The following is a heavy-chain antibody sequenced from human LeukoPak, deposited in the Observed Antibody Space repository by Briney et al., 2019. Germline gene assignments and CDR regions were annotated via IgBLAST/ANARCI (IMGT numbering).Heavy chain of an antibody. CDR1: GFTFGDYA. J-gene: IGHJ5*02. CDR3: TRPKVRGVRPYWFDP. V-gene: IGHV3-49*04. D-gene: IGHD3-10*01. Sequence: GGSQRLSCTASGFTFGDYAMSWVRQAPGKGLEWVGFIRSKAYGGTTEYAASVKGRFTISRDDSKSIAYLQMNSLKTEDTAVYYCTRPKVRGVRPYWFDPWGQGTLVTVSS. CDR2: IRSKAYGGTT.